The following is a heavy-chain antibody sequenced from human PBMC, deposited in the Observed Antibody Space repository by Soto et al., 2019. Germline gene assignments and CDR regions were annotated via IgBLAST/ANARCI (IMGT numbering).Heavy chain of an antibody. CDR2: ISYSGTT. V-gene: IGHV4-39*01. D-gene: IGHD2-15*01. Sequence: SETLSLTCLVSGASISSGTYYWGWIRQPPGKVPEWIASISYSGTTYYTPFLKSRVTISADTSGNQFSLTLNSVTAADTAVYYCVRHPAYCSGGSCSSLSGSEVRFDTWGQGTLVTVSS. J-gene: IGHJ5*02. CDR1: GASISSGTYY. CDR3: VRHPAYCSGGSCSSLSGSEVRFDT.